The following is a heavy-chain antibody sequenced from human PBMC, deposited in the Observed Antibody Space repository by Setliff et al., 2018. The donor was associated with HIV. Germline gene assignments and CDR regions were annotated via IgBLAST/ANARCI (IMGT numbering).Heavy chain of an antibody. CDR1: GGSISSGDYY. CDR3: ARVRRDGNSFDD. J-gene: IGHJ4*02. D-gene: IGHD4-4*01. Sequence: PSETLSLTCTVSGGSISSGDYYWSWIRQPPGKGLEWIGYIYYSGSTYYNPSLRSRVTISLDTSKNQFSLKLSSMTAADTTVYFCARVRRDGNSFDDWGQGTLVTVSS. CDR2: IYYSGST. V-gene: IGHV4-30-4*08.